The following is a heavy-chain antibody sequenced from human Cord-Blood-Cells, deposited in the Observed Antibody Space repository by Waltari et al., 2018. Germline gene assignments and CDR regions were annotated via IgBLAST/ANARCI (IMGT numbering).Heavy chain of an antibody. V-gene: IGHV3-74*01. Sequence: EVQLVESGGGLVQPGGSLRLYCAAYGFTFSSHSMHWFRPAPGKGLVWVSRINSDGSSTSYADSVKGRFTISRDNAKNTLYLQMNSLRAEDTAVYYCARGSNRWELDAFDIWGQGTMVTVSS. CDR1: GFTFSSHS. J-gene: IGHJ3*02. CDR3: ARGSNRWELDAFDI. CDR2: INSDGSST. D-gene: IGHD1-26*01.